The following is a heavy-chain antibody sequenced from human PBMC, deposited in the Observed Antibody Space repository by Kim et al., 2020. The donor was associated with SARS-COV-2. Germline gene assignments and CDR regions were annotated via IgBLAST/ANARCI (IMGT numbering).Heavy chain of an antibody. D-gene: IGHD6-13*01. CDR1: GGSISSSSYY. V-gene: IGHV4-39*01. J-gene: IGHJ4*02. CDR3: ARQSYSSSWYVIVNKPYYYFDY. CDR2: IYYSGST. Sequence: SETLSLTCTVSGGSISSSSYYWGWIRQPPGKGLEWIGSIYYSGSTYYNPSLKSRVTISVDTSKNQFSLKLSSVTAADTAVYYCARQSYSSSWYVIVNKPYYYFDYWGQGTLVTVSS.